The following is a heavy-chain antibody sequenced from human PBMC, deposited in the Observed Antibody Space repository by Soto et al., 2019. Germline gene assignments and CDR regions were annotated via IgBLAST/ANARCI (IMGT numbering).Heavy chain of an antibody. J-gene: IGHJ6*02. D-gene: IGHD2-15*01. CDR1: GGSVSSGGYY. V-gene: IGHV4-31*03. CDR2: IYYRGST. CDR3: AREPSGQGSTTPYYYYGMDV. Sequence: SETLSLTCTVSGGSVSSGGYYWSWIRQHPGKGLEWIGYIYYRGSTYYNPSLKSRVTISVDTSKNQFSLKLSSVTAADTAVYYCAREPSGQGSTTPYYYYGMDVWAQGTTVTVSS.